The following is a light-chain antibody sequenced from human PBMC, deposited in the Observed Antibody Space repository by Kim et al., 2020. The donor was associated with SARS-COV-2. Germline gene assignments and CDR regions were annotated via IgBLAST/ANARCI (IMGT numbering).Light chain of an antibody. V-gene: IGKV3-20*01. Sequence: EIVLTQSPGTLSLSPGERATLSCRASQSVSSSYLAWYQQKPGQAPRLLIYCASSRATGIPDRFSGSGSGTDFTLTISRLEPEDFAVYYCQQYGSSPGLTFGGGTKVEI. J-gene: IGKJ4*01. CDR1: QSVSSSY. CDR2: CAS. CDR3: QQYGSSPGLT.